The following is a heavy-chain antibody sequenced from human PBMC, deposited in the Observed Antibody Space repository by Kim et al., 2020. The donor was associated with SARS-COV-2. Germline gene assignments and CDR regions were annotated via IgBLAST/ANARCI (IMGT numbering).Heavy chain of an antibody. CDR3: AIVGCHGRAAAGPCEFDY. D-gene: IGHD6-13*01. CDR2: ISYDGSNK. Sequence: GGSLRLSCAASGFTFSSYGMHWVRQAPGKGLEWVAVISYDGSNKYYADSVKGRFTISRDNSKNTLYLQMNSLRAEDTAVYYCAIVGCHGRAAAGPCEFDYWGQGTLVTVSS. J-gene: IGHJ4*02. CDR1: GFTFSSYG. V-gene: IGHV3-30*03.